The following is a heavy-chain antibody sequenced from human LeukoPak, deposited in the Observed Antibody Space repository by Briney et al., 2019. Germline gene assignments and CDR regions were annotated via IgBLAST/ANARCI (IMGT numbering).Heavy chain of an antibody. D-gene: IGHD1-26*01. Sequence: GGSLRLPCAASGFTVNNYYMTWVRQAPGKGLECVSILYSGGMTYYADSVKGRFTISTDTSKNTVNLQMNSLRAEDTAIYYCARMFGGNYYGYYFDYWGQGSMLTVSS. CDR2: LYSGGMT. V-gene: IGHV3-53*01. CDR3: ARMFGGNYYGYYFDY. J-gene: IGHJ4*02. CDR1: GFTVNNYY.